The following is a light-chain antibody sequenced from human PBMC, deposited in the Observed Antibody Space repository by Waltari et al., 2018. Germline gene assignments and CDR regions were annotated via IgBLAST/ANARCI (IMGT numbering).Light chain of an antibody. V-gene: IGLV1-44*01. J-gene: IGLJ2*01. CDR1: SSNIGSNT. CDR3: AAWDDSLNGPV. CDR2: SNK. Sequence: QSVLTQPPSASGTPGQRVTISCSGSSSNIGSNTVNWYQQLPGTAPKLLIYSNKQRPSGVPGRCSGSKSGTSASLAISGLQSEDEADYYCAAWDDSLNGPVFGGGTKLTVL.